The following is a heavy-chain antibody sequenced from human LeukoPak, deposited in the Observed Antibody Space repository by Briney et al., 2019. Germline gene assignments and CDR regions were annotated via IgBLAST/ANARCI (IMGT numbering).Heavy chain of an antibody. CDR1: GGSISSYY. D-gene: IGHD3-16*02. CDR3: ARSSALTFGGVIVNWFDP. CDR2: IYYSGST. Sequence: SETLSLTCTVSGGSISSYYWSWIRQPPGKGLERIGYIYYSGSTNYNPSLKSRVTISVDTSKNQFSLKLSSVTAADTTVYYCARSSALTFGGVIVNWFDPWGQGTLVTVSS. J-gene: IGHJ5*02. V-gene: IGHV4-59*08.